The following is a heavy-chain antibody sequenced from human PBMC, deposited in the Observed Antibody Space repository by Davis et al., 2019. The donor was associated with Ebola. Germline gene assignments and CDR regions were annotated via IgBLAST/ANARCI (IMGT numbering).Heavy chain of an antibody. CDR2: IHYSGST. CDR1: GYSISSSNW. V-gene: IGHV4-28*01. CDR3: ARSPHGDQPWYFDL. J-gene: IGHJ2*01. D-gene: IGHD4-17*01. Sequence: SETLSLTCAVSGYSISSSNWWGWIRQSPGKGLEWIGHIHYSGSTYYNPSLKNRLTMSVDTSKNQFSLWLTSVIAVDMAVYYCARSPHGDQPWYFDLWGRGTLVTVSS.